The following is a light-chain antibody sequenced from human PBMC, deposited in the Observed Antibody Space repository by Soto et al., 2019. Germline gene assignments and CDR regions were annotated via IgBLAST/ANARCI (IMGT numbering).Light chain of an antibody. CDR3: QQYGSSRT. V-gene: IGKV3-20*01. J-gene: IGKJ3*01. CDR2: GAS. CDR1: QSVSSY. Sequence: EIVMTQSPATLSVSPGERATLSCRASQSVSSYLAWYQQKPGQAPRLLIYGASSRATGIPDRFSGSGSGTDFTLTISRLEPEDFAVYYCQQYGSSRTFGPGTKVDIK.